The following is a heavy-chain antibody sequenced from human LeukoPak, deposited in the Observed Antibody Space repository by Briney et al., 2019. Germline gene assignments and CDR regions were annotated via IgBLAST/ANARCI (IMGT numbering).Heavy chain of an antibody. J-gene: IGHJ4*02. V-gene: IGHV3-48*03. CDR1: GFTFSSYE. CDR2: ISSSGSTI. D-gene: IGHD3-3*01. CDR3: ARVNTYYDFWSGYLDY. Sequence: GGSLRLSCAASGFTFSSYEMNWVRQAPGKGLEWVSYISSSGSTIYYADSVKGRFTIPRDNAKNSLYLQMNSLRAEDTAVYYCARVNTYYDFWSGYLDYWGQGTLVTVSS.